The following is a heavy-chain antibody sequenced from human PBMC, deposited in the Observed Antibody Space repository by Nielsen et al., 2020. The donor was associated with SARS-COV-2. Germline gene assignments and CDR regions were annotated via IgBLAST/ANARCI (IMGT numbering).Heavy chain of an antibody. CDR3: ASGRSTGNYYYYYMDV. CDR1: NGSISSYY. CDR2: IYYSWST. J-gene: IGHJ6*03. D-gene: IGHD1-14*01. V-gene: IGHV4-59*01. Sequence: SETLSLTCTVSNGSISSYYWSWIRQPPGKGLEWIGYIYYSWSTNYNPSLKSRVTISVDTSNNQFSLRLTSVTAADTAVYYCASGRSTGNYYYYYMDVWGKGTTVTVSS.